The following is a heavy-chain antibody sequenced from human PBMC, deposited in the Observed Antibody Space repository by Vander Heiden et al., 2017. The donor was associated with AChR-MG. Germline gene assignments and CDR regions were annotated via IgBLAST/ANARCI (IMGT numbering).Heavy chain of an antibody. CDR2: IDDSGGST. CDR1: GIVFRTYA. CDR3: ARGRTSGQSAAEY. V-gene: IGHV3-23*01. D-gene: IGHD6-19*01. Sequence: EVHLLESGGGLVQPGGSLQLSWEASGIVFRTYAMIWVRQAPGKGLEWVSTIDDSGGSTYNTDSVKGRFTVSRDDSKKTLYLQMNNLGAEDTAVYYCARGRTSGQSAAEYWGQGTLVTVSS. J-gene: IGHJ4*02.